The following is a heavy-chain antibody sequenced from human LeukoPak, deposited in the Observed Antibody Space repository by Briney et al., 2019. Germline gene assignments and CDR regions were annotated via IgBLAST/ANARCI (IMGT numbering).Heavy chain of an antibody. CDR1: GYTFTNYG. D-gene: IGHD3-10*01. Sequence: ASVKVSCKTSGYTFTNYGISWVRQAPGQGLEWMGWISAYNGNTNYEQKFQGRVTMTTDTMTTDTSTSTAYMELRSLRSDDTAVYYCARGGPLWFGEFNFDYWGQGTLVTVSS. CDR2: ISAYNGNT. CDR3: ARGGPLWFGEFNFDY. J-gene: IGHJ4*02. V-gene: IGHV1-18*01.